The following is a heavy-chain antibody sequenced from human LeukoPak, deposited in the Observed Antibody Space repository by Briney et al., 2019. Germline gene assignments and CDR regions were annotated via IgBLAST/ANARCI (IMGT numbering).Heavy chain of an antibody. D-gene: IGHD2-15*01. V-gene: IGHV3-74*01. CDR1: GFTFSSYW. CDR3: ARSVAASRDY. CDR2: INSDGSST. Sequence: QPGGSLRLSCAAPGFTFSSYWMHWVRQAPGKGLVWVSRINSDGSSTSYADSVKGRFTISRDNAKNSLYLQMNSLRAEDTALYYCARSVAASRDYWGQGTLVTVSS. J-gene: IGHJ4*02.